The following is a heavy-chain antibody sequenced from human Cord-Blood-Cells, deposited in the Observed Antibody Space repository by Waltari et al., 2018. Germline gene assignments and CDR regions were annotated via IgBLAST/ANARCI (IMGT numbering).Heavy chain of an antibody. J-gene: IGHJ4*02. CDR3: AREDYGGNGG. V-gene: IGHV3-53*01. CDR1: GFTASRTS. Sequence: EVQLVESGGGLIQPGGSLRLSCAASGFTASRTSLSWVRQAPGKGVEGVSVIYRGGSKYYADSVKGRFTISRDNSKNTLYLQRNSLRAEDTAVYYCAREDYGGNGGWGQGTLVTVSS. CDR2: IYRGGSK. D-gene: IGHD4-17*01.